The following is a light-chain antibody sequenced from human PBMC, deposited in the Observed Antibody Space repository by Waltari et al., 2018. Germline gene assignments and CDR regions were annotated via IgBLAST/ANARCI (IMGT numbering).Light chain of an antibody. Sequence: EIVLTQSPGTLSLSPGERATLSCRASQSVSSSYLAWYQQKPGQAPRLLIYGASSRATCIPERFSGSGSGTDFTLTISRLEPEDFAVYYCQQYGSSPLFGQGTRLEIK. CDR3: QQYGSSPL. CDR1: QSVSSSY. CDR2: GAS. J-gene: IGKJ5*01. V-gene: IGKV3-20*01.